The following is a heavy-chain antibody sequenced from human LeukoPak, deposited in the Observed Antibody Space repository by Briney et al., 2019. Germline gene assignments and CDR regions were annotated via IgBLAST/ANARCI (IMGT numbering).Heavy chain of an antibody. CDR3: ARARDYGSGRANAFDI. CDR1: GFTFSSYW. CDR2: IKRDGSEK. J-gene: IGHJ3*02. V-gene: IGHV3-7*05. Sequence: GGSLRLSWAASGFTFSSYWMSWVRQAPGKGLEWVANIKRDGSEKYYGDSVKGRLTISRDNAENSLYLQMNSLRAEDTAVYYCARARDYGSGRANAFDIWGQGTMVTVSS. D-gene: IGHD3-10*01.